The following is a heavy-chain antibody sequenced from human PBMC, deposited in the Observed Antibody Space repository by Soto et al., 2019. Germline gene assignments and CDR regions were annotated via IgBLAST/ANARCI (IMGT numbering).Heavy chain of an antibody. CDR1: GYSFTSYW. J-gene: IGHJ4*02. CDR2: IDPSDSYT. Sequence: PGESLKISCKGSGYSFTSYWISWVRQMPGKGLEWMGRIDPSDSYTNYSPSFQGHVTISADKSISTAYLQWSSLKASDTAMYYRARIPSIAVAGFYFDYWGQGTLVTVSS. D-gene: IGHD6-19*01. CDR3: ARIPSIAVAGFYFDY. V-gene: IGHV5-10-1*01.